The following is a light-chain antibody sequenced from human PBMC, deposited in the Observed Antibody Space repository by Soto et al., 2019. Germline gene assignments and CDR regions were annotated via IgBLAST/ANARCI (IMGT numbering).Light chain of an antibody. V-gene: IGKV4-1*01. CDR3: QQYYTNPLT. Sequence: EIVMTQSPDTLALSLGEMATINCKSSQSFLYSSNRQKYLAWYQQKQGQPPQXLIYWASTRESGVPERLRGSGYGTDLTITISSMQAEDVEVYYCQQYYTNPLTFGGGTKVDIK. J-gene: IGKJ4*01. CDR1: QSFLYSSNRQKY. CDR2: WAS.